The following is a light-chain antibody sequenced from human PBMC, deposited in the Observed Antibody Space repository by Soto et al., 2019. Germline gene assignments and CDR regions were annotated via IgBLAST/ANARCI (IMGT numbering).Light chain of an antibody. CDR1: SSNIGADYD. CDR3: QSHDHNPHGSWV. J-gene: IGLJ3*02. Sequence: QSVLTQPPSVSGAPGQRVTITCTGNSSNIGADYDVHWYRQPPGTAPKLLIYGNNRRPSGVPDRFSGSRSGTSASLAITGLQAEDEADYYCQSHDHNPHGSWVFGGGTKLTVL. CDR2: GNN. V-gene: IGLV1-40*01.